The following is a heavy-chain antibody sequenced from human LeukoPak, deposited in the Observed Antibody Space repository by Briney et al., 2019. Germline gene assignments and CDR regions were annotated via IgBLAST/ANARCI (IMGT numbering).Heavy chain of an antibody. D-gene: IGHD3-22*01. CDR3: ARAYYDSSGYPDY. CDR2: IYSGGST. Sequence: GGSLRLSCAASGFTVSSNYMSWVRQAPGKGLEWVSVIYSGGSTYYADSVKGRFTISRDNSKNTLYLQMSSLRAEDTAVYYCARAYYDSSGYPDYWGQGTLVTVSS. J-gene: IGHJ4*02. V-gene: IGHV3-66*01. CDR1: GFTVSSNY.